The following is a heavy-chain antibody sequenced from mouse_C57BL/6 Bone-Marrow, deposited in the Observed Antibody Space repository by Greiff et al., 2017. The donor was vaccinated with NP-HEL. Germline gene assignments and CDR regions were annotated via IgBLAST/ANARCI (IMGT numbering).Heavy chain of an antibody. CDR2: IWSDGST. V-gene: IGHV2-6-1*01. J-gene: IGHJ1*03. Sequence: QVQLQQSGPGLVAPSQSLSITCTVSGFSLTSYGVHWVRQPPGKGLEWLVVIWSDGSTTYNSALKSRLSISKDNSKSQVFLKMNSLQTDDTAMYYCARHGDGYYWYFDVWGTGTTVTVSS. D-gene: IGHD2-3*01. CDR3: ARHGDGYYWYFDV. CDR1: GFSLTSYG.